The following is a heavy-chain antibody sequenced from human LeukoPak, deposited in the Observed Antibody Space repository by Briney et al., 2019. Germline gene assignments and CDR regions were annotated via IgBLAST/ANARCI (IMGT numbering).Heavy chain of an antibody. CDR3: ARGDGYNFFDY. V-gene: IGHV3-53*01. CDR1: GFSVTNNY. CDR2: FYVGGAT. J-gene: IGHJ4*02. D-gene: IGHD5-24*01. Sequence: GGSLRLSCAVSGFSVTNNYMSWVRQAPGRGLEWVSVFYVGGATYYADSVKGRFTISRDNSENTLYLQMKSLRAEDTAVYYCARGDGYNFFDYWGQGTLVTVSS.